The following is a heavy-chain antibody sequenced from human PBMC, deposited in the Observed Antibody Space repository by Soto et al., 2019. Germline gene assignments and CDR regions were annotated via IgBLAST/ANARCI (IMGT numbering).Heavy chain of an antibody. J-gene: IGHJ4*02. V-gene: IGHV4-30-4*01. CDR2: IYYSGST. D-gene: IGHD4-17*01. CDR3: ARDYGGNSVYYFDY. Sequence: QVQLQESGPGLVKPSQTLSLTCTVSGGSISSGDYYWSWIRQPPGKGLEWIGYIYYSGSTYYNPSLESRVTXXVXTXXNQFSLKLSSVTAADTAVYYCARDYGGNSVYYFDYWGQGTLVTVSS. CDR1: GGSISSGDYY.